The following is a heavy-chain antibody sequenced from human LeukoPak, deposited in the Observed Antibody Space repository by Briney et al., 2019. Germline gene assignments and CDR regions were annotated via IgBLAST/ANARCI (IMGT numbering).Heavy chain of an antibody. CDR1: GFSFSSYS. Sequence: GGSLRLSCGASGFSFSSYSMNWVRQAPGKGLEWVSSFSSSSNYIHYADSVRGRFTISRDNTKNSLYLQMDSLTADDTAVYFCACLRGPSDYWGQGTLVTVSS. D-gene: IGHD4-17*01. CDR2: FSSSSNYI. J-gene: IGHJ4*02. CDR3: ACLRGPSDY. V-gene: IGHV3-21*01.